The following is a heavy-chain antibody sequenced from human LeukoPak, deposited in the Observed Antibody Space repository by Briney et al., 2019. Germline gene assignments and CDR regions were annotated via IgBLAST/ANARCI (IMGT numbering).Heavy chain of an antibody. CDR1: GYTFTSYG. V-gene: IGHV1-18*01. CDR3: ARDPFAYYDSSGYFDY. D-gene: IGHD3-22*01. Sequence: RASVKVSCKASGYTFTSYGISWVRQAPGQGLEWMGWISAYNGNTNYAQKLQGRVTMTTDTSTSTAYMELRSLRSDDTAVYYCARDPFAYYDSSGYFDYWGREPWSPSPQ. J-gene: IGHJ4*02. CDR2: ISAYNGNT.